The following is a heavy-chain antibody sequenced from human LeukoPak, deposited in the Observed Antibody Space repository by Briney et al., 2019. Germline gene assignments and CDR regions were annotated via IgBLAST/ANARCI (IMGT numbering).Heavy chain of an antibody. D-gene: IGHD6-19*01. V-gene: IGHV4-4*07. Sequence: SETLSLTCTVSGGSLSSYYWSWIRQPAGKGLEWIGRIYTSGSTNYNPSLKSRVTMSVDTSKNQFSLKLSSVTAADTAVYYCARDLGYSSGWYRYYYYYYMDVWGKGTTVTVSS. J-gene: IGHJ6*03. CDR2: IYTSGST. CDR1: GGSLSSYY. CDR3: ARDLGYSSGWYRYYYYYYMDV.